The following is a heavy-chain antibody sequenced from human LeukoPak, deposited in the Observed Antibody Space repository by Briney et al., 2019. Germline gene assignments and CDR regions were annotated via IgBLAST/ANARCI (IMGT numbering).Heavy chain of an antibody. D-gene: IGHD2-8*01. CDR3: ARDLNGGLTNY. CDR2: INHSGST. CDR1: GGSFSGYY. J-gene: IGHJ4*02. Sequence: KSSETLSLTCAVYGGSFSGYYWSWIRQPPGKGLEWIGEINHSGSTNYNPSLKSRVTISVDTSKNQFSLKLSSVTAADTAVYYCARDLNGGLTNYWGQGTLVTVSS. V-gene: IGHV4-34*01.